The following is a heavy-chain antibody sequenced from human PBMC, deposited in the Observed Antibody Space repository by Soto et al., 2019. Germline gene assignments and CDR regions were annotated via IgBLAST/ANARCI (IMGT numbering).Heavy chain of an antibody. CDR3: ARDYTDYYYYYYMDV. CDR1: GYTFTSYD. CDR2: MNPNSGNT. V-gene: IGHV1-8*01. Sequence: ASVKVSCKASGYTFTSYDIKWVRQATGQGLEWMGWMNPNSGNTGYAQKFQGRVTMTRNTSISTAYMELSSLRSEDTAVYYCARDYTDYYYYYYMDVWGKGTTVTVSS. D-gene: IGHD4-4*01. J-gene: IGHJ6*03.